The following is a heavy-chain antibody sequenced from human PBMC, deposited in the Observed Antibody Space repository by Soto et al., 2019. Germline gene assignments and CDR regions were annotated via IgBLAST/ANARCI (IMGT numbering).Heavy chain of an antibody. CDR3: ARSDDSTSYPLDL. V-gene: IGHV1-2*02. D-gene: IGHD4-4*01. Sequence: ASVKVSCKASGYTFTGYYVHWVRQAPGQGLEWMGWINPRSGGSKYAQAFQDRVTMTRDASISTAYMEMTSLRHGDTAVYFCARSDDSTSYPLDLWGPGTLVTVSS. J-gene: IGHJ5*02. CDR1: GYTFTGYY. CDR2: INPRSGGS.